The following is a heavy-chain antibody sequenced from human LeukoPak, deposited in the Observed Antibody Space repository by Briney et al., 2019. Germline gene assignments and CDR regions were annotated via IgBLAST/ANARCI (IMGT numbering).Heavy chain of an antibody. CDR2: INHSGST. V-gene: IGHV4-34*01. CDR1: GGSFRGYY. D-gene: IGHD3-22*01. J-gene: IGHJ4*02. CDR3: ARVVGPRITMIVVRYCDY. Sequence: SETLSLTCAVFGGSFRGYYWGWIRQPPGKGLEWIGEINHSGSTNYKPYLMSRVTISVDPSKNQFSLKLSSVTAADTAVYYCARVVGPRITMIVVRYCDYWGQGTLVTVSS.